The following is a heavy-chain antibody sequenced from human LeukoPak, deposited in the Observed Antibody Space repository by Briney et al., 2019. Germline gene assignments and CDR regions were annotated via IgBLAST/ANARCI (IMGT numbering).Heavy chain of an antibody. CDR1: GFTFSSYW. Sequence: PGGSLRLSCAASGFTFSSYWMSRVRQAPGKGLEWVANIKQDGSEKYYVDSVKGRFTISRDNAKNSLYLQMNSLRAEDTAVYYCAATIVDIVATDNAWGQGTLVTVSS. D-gene: IGHD5-12*01. CDR2: IKQDGSEK. CDR3: AATIVDIVATDNA. J-gene: IGHJ4*02. V-gene: IGHV3-7*01.